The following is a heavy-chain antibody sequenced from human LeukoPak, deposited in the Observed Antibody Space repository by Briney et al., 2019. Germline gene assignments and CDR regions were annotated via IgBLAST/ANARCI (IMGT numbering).Heavy chain of an antibody. J-gene: IGHJ4*02. Sequence: GGPLSLSCAASGFTFSSYAMRRVRQAPGQGLAWVSSISGSGGSTYYADSVNGRFTIYRDNSKITLYLQMNRLRAEDTAVYYCANDALPCYYDSSGYYPFDYWGQGTLVTVSS. CDR3: ANDALPCYYDSSGYYPFDY. CDR1: GFTFSSYA. CDR2: ISGSGGST. D-gene: IGHD3-22*01. V-gene: IGHV3-23*01.